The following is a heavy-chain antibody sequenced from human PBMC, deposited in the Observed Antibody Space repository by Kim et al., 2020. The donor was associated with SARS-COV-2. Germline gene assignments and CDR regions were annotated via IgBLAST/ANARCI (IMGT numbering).Heavy chain of an antibody. J-gene: IGHJ6*02. Sequence: SVKVSCKASGGTFNTYIITWVRQAPGQGLEWMGRISPLVDTPDYAPKFQGRVTVTADKSTRTAYMELSGLRFDDAAVYYCATSPTRRGGYNLYPDVVWYYGMDGWGQGTTVTVSS. CDR2: ISPLVDTP. CDR1: GGTFNTYI. D-gene: IGHD6-25*01. CDR3: ATSPTRRGGYNLYPDVVWYYGMDG. V-gene: IGHV1-69*08.